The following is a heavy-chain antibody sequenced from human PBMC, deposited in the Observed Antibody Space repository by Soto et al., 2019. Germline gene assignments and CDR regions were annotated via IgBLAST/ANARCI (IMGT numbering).Heavy chain of an antibody. V-gene: IGHV4-34*01. J-gene: IGHJ4*02. CDR1: GGSFSGYY. CDR3: ARRGYSSSFDY. D-gene: IGHD6-13*01. Sequence: SETLSLTCAVYGGSFSGYYWSWIRQPPGKGLERIGEINHSGRTNYNPSLKSRENKSEDTAKNQFSQKLSSVTAADKAVYYCARRGYSSSFDYWGQGTLVTVSS. CDR2: INHSGRT.